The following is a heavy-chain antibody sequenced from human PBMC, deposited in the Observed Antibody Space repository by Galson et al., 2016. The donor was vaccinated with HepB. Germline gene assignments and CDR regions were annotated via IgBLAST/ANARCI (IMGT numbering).Heavy chain of an antibody. J-gene: IGHJ3*02. CDR2: ICHRGDT. D-gene: IGHD2-21*02. CDR1: GASIITKNYC. CDR3: TRHVTPQDTFNI. V-gene: IGHV4-39*01. Sequence: SETLSLTCSVSGASIITKNYCWDWVRQPPGQGPEWIGSICHRGDTYYNPSLKSRDIMSLDTSNNQFSLKLTSVTAADAAIYYCTRHVTPQDTFNIWGQGTKVTVSS.